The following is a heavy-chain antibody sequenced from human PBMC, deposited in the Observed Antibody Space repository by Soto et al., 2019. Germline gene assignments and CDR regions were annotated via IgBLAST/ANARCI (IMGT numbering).Heavy chain of an antibody. J-gene: IGHJ6*02. D-gene: IGHD2-15*01. V-gene: IGHV4-31*03. CDR1: GGSISSVDYY. CDR2: IYYSGNT. Sequence: QVQLQESGPGLVKPSQTLSLTCTVSGGSISSVDYYWSWIRQHPGKGLEWIGYIYYSGNTYYNPSLTSRVTISVDTSKNQFSLKLSSVTAADTAVYYCARADRIRTFYYGMDVWGQGTTVTVSS. CDR3: ARADRIRTFYYGMDV.